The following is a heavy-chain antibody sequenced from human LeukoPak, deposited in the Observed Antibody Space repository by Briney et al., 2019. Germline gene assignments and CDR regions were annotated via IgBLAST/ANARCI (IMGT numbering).Heavy chain of an antibody. J-gene: IGHJ4*02. D-gene: IGHD5-12*01. Sequence: SETLSLTCTVSGGSISSGGYYWSWIRQHPGKGLEWIGYIYFSGSTYYNPSLKSRVTISVDTSKNQFSLKLSSVTAADTAVYYCARNTYGGYYFGYWGQGTLVTVSS. CDR3: ARNTYGGYYFGY. V-gene: IGHV4-31*03. CDR1: GGSISSGGYY. CDR2: IYFSGST.